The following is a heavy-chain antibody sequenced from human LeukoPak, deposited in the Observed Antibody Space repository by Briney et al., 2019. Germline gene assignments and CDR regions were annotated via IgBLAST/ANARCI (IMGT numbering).Heavy chain of an antibody. CDR2: IYTSGST. V-gene: IGHV4-4*07. D-gene: IGHD2-15*01. CDR3: ARSTGAATYDS. CDR1: GGSFSTYY. Sequence: SETLSLTCSVSGGSFSTYYWSWIRQSAGKGLEWIGRIYTSGSTDYNPSLRSRVTMSLDTSKNQFSLTLRSVSAADTAVYYCARSTGAATYDSWGQGTLVTVSS. J-gene: IGHJ5*01.